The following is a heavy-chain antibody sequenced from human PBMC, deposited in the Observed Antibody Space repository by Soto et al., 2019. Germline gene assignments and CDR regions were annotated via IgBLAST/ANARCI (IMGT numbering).Heavy chain of an antibody. CDR1: GGTFSSYA. J-gene: IGHJ4*02. V-gene: IGHV1-69*06. CDR2: IIPIFGTA. CDR3: AREGYSSGWHNY. D-gene: IGHD6-19*01. Sequence: SVKVSCTASGGTFSSYAISWVRQAPGQGLEWMGGIIPIFGTANYAQKFQGRVTITADKSTSTAYMELSSLRSEDTAVYYCAREGYSSGWHNYWGQGTLVTVSS.